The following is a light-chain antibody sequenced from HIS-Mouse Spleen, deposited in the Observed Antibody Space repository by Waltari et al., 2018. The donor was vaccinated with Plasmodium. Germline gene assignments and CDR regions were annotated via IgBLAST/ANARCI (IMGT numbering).Light chain of an antibody. Sequence: DIQITQSPSSLSASVGDRVPITCRASQSISSYLNWYQQKPGKAPKLLIYAASSLQSGVPSRFSGSGSGTDFTLTISSLQPEDFATYYCQQSYSTPQLTFGGGTKVEIK. CDR3: QQSYSTPQLT. CDR1: QSISSY. V-gene: IGKV1-39*01. J-gene: IGKJ4*01. CDR2: AAS.